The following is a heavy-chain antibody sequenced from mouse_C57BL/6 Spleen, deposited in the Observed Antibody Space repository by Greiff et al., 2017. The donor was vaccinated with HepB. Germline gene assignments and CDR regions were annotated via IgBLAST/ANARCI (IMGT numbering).Heavy chain of an antibody. CDR1: GYTFTSYW. J-gene: IGHJ3*01. Sequence: VQLQQPGAELVMPGASVKLSCKASGYTFTSYWMHWVKQRPGQGLEWIGEIDPSDSYTNYNQKFKGKSTLTVDKSSSTAYMQLSSLTSEDSAVSYCARDGAFAYWGQGTLVTVSA. V-gene: IGHV1-69*01. CDR3: ARDGAFAY. CDR2: IDPSDSYT.